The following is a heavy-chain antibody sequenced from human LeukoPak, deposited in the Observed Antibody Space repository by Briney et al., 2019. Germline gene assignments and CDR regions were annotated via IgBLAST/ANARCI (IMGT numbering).Heavy chain of an antibody. CDR3: TTQQGSWALHH. Sequence: PGGALRLSCAASGCIFSDTWMNWGRQPPGKGLDWVGLIRRKTDTGTTDYAAPGKGRFTISRDDSKNTLYLQMNGLKTDDTAVYYCTTQQGSWALHHWGQGVLVTVSS. CDR1: GCIFSDTW. V-gene: IGHV3-15*07. CDR2: IRRKTDTGTT. J-gene: IGHJ5*02. D-gene: IGHD7-27*01.